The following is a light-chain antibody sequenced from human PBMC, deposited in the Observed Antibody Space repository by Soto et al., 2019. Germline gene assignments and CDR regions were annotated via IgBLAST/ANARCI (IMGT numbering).Light chain of an antibody. CDR2: DAS. CDR3: QHHRT. CDR1: QSLTHSGYNY. J-gene: IGKJ1*01. V-gene: IGKV1-5*01. Sequence: TQSPLSLPVSPGEPASISCGSNQSLTHSGYNYLAWYQQKPGKAPKLLIYDASSLESGVPSRFSGSGSGTEFTLTISSLQPDDFATYYCQHHRTFGQGTKVDIK.